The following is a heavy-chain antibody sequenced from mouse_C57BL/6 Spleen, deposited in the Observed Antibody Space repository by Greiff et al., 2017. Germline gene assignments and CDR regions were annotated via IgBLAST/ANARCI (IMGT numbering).Heavy chain of an antibody. D-gene: IGHD2-10*02. J-gene: IGHJ2*01. CDR1: GYSITSGYY. CDR2: ISYDGSN. Sequence: EVQLQQSGPGLVKPSQSLSLTCSVTGYSITSGYYWNWIRQFPGNKLEWMGYISYDGSNNYNPSLKNRISITRDTSKNQFFLKLNSVTTEDTATYYCAGAYGNYEGYFDYWGQGTTLTVSS. CDR3: AGAYGNYEGYFDY. V-gene: IGHV3-6*01.